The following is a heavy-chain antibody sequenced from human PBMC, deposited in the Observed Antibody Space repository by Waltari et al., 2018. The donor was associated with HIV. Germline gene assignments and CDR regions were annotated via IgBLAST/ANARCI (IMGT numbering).Heavy chain of an antibody. J-gene: IGHJ4*02. CDR2: VVPCFATT. CDR3: ARSLLTPYYFDS. D-gene: IGHD2-21*02. CDR1: GGTFSNFA. Sequence: QVQLVQSGAEVKKRGSSVKVSCKASGGTFSNFAINWVRQAPGQGLEWMGGVVPCFATTTYARKFQGRVTISATASTGTAYMELRSLTTDDTAVYYCARSLLTPYYFDSWGQGTLVTVSS. V-gene: IGHV1-69*12.